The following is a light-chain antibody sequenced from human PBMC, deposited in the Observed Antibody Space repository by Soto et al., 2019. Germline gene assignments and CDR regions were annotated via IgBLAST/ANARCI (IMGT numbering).Light chain of an antibody. J-gene: IGKJ1*01. CDR1: QRINSW. CDR2: KAS. CDR3: QQYNNFSPWT. Sequence: DIQMTQSPSTLSASVGDRVTITCRASQRINSWLDWYQQKPGKAPKLLIYKASNLESGVPSRFSGSGSETEFTLTISSLQPDDFAPYYCQQYNNFSPWTFGQGTKVEIK. V-gene: IGKV1-5*03.